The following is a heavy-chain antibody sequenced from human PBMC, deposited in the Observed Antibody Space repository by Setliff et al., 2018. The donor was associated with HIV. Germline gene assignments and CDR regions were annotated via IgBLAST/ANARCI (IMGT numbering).Heavy chain of an antibody. CDR1: GKTLIEVS. J-gene: IGHJ4*02. D-gene: IGHD1-20*01. Sequence: ASVKVSCKVSGKTLIEVSLHWVRQAPGQGLEWLGWVNPRNGGTNYAQILQGRVTMTRDTSTNTAYMELGRLRSDDTAVYFCARKSLTGTIDSWGQGTLVTVSS. CDR2: VNPRNGGT. CDR3: ARKSLTGTIDS. V-gene: IGHV1-2*02.